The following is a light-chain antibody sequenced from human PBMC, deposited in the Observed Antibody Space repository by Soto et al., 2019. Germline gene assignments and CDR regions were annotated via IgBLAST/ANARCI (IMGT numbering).Light chain of an antibody. CDR3: SSYTTSNTRQIV. CDR2: DVT. J-gene: IGLJ1*01. V-gene: IGLV2-14*03. CDR1: GSDVGGYNY. Sequence: QSVLTQPASVSGSPGQSITISCTGTGSDVGGYNYVSWYQHHPGKAPKLIIYDVTNRPSGVSNPFSGSKSGNTASLTISGLQPEDEADYYCSSYTTSNTRQIVFGTGTKVIVL.